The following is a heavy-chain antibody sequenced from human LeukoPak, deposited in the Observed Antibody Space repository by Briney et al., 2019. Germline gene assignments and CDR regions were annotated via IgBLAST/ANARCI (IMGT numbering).Heavy chain of an antibody. CDR2: INHSGNT. Sequence: SETLSLTCAVSGGSFSGYYWSWIRQPPGKGLEWIGEINHSGNTNYNPSLQSRVTISIDTSKNQFSLKLSSVTAADAAVYYCARMYYYGSGSYYESPADVWGQGTTVTVSS. D-gene: IGHD3-10*01. CDR3: ARMYYYGSGSYYESPADV. J-gene: IGHJ6*02. CDR1: GGSFSGYY. V-gene: IGHV4-34*01.